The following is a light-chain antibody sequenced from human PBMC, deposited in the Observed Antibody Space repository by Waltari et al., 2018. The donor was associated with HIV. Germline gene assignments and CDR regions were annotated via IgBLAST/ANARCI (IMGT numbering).Light chain of an antibody. Sequence: QTVVTQEPSLTVSPGGTVTLTCGSSSGAVTSGNYANWFQQKPGQAPRALVYATTNKHSWTPARFSGSILGDKAALTLSGVLPEDEADYYCLLYHDDSRPGVFGGGTHLTVL. V-gene: IGLV7-43*01. CDR3: LLYHDDSRPGV. CDR2: ATT. J-gene: IGLJ3*02. CDR1: SGAVTSGNY.